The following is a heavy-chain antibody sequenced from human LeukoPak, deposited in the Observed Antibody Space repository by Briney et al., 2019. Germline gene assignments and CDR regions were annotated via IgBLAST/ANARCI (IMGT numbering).Heavy chain of an antibody. V-gene: IGHV3-23*01. Sequence: GGSLRLSCAAAGFTFSSYAMNWVRQAPGKGLEWVSALSGSGGSTYYADSVKGRFTISRDNSKNTMYLRMNSLRAEDTAVYYCAKDWTFLAVAVTGWGQGTLVTVSS. CDR2: LSGSGGST. CDR1: GFTFSSYA. CDR3: AKDWTFLAVAVTG. D-gene: IGHD6-19*01. J-gene: IGHJ4*02.